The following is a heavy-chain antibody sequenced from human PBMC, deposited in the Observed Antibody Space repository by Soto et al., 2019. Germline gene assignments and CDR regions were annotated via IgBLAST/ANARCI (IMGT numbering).Heavy chain of an antibody. Sequence: GGSLRLSCAASGFTFSSYSMNWVRQAPGQGLEWVSSISSSSSYIYYADSVKGRFTISRDNAKNSLYLQMNSLRAEDTAVYYCAREGYCSGGSCYSYYYYYYGMDVWGQGTTVTVSS. CDR2: ISSSSSYI. CDR1: GFTFSSYS. J-gene: IGHJ6*02. V-gene: IGHV3-21*01. CDR3: AREGYCSGGSCYSYYYYYYGMDV. D-gene: IGHD2-15*01.